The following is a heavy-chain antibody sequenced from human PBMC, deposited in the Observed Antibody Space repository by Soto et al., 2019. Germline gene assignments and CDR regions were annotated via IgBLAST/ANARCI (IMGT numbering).Heavy chain of an antibody. CDR1: GFTFSSYA. J-gene: IGHJ5*02. V-gene: IGHV3-23*01. D-gene: IGHD3-9*01. CDR3: AKDPSSKLRYFEYS. CDR2: IIVSGGIT. Sequence: PGGSLRLSCAASGFTFSSYAMSWVRQGPGKGLEWFSAIIVSGGITYYADSVKGRFTISRDNSKNTLYLQMDSLRAEDTAVYYCAKDPSSKLRYFEYSWGQGTLVTVSS.